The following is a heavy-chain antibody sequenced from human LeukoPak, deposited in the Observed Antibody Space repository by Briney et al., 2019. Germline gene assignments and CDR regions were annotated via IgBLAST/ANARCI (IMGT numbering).Heavy chain of an antibody. D-gene: IGHD2-2*01. CDR3: ARRYCSSTSCFLIE. Sequence: SETLSLTCTVSGGSISSGGYYWSWIRQHPGKGLEWIGYIYYSGSTYYNPSLKSRVTISVDTSKNQFSLKLGSVTAADTAVYYCARRYCSSTSCFLIEWGQGTLVTVSS. CDR2: IYYSGST. J-gene: IGHJ4*02. CDR1: GGSISSGGYY. V-gene: IGHV4-31*03.